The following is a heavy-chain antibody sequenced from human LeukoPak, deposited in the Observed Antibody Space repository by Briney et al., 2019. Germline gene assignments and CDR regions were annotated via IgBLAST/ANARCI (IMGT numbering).Heavy chain of an antibody. D-gene: IGHD1-26*01. J-gene: IGHJ4*02. CDR2: INPNSGGT. CDR1: GYTFTSYA. V-gene: IGHV1-2*02. CDR3: ARDPYEVGVDFDY. Sequence: ASVKVSCKASGYTFTSYAMNWVRQAPGQGLEWMGWINPNSGGTNYAQKSQGRVTMTRDTSISTAYMELSRLRSDDTAVYYCARDPYEVGVDFDYWGQGTLVTVSS.